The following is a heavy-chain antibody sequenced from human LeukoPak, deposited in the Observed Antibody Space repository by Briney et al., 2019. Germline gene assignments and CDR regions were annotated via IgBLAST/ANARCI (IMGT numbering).Heavy chain of an antibody. V-gene: IGHV1-2*02. CDR2: INPNSGGT. Sequence: GASMKVSCKASGYTFTGYYMHWVRQAPGQGLEWMAWINPNSGGTDYAQKFQGRVTMTRDTSISTAYMELSRLRSDDTAVYYCAKDDKPYGGNSLFPPYYYYYYMDVWGKGTTVTVSS. J-gene: IGHJ6*03. D-gene: IGHD4-23*01. CDR3: AKDDKPYGGNSLFPPYYYYYYMDV. CDR1: GYTFTGYY.